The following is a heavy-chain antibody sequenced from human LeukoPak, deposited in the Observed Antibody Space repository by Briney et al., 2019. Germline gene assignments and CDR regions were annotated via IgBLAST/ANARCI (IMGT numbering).Heavy chain of an antibody. Sequence: ASVKVSCKASGYTFTSYDINWVRQATGQGLEWMGWMNPNSGNTGYAQKFQGRVTMTRNTSISTAYMELSSLRSEDTAVYHCARRGAVAGTNGYWGQGTLVTVSS. CDR2: MNPNSGNT. J-gene: IGHJ4*02. CDR1: GYTFTSYD. CDR3: ARRGAVAGTNGY. D-gene: IGHD6-19*01. V-gene: IGHV1-8*01.